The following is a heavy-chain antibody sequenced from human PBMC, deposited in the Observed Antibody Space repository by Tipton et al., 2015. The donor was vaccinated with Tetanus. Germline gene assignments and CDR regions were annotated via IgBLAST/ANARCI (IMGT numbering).Heavy chain of an antibody. CDR1: GASITTYH. J-gene: IGHJ6*02. CDR3: EGDDYYETSLRDYYGEEV. V-gene: IGHV4-59*01. D-gene: IGHD3-16*01. CDR2: IYYTGAT. Sequence: GLVKPSGTLSLTCTVSGASITTYHWSWLRQTPGRGLEWIGHIYYTGATSYNSSLQSRGTLSIDTSKNQFSLKMTSVTAADTAVYFCEGDDYYETSLRDYYGEEVWGQGTTVTVSS.